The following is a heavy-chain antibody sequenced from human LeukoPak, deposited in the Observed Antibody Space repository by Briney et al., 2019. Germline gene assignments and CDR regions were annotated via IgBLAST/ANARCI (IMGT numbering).Heavy chain of an antibody. J-gene: IGHJ4*02. CDR1: GFSFKDAR. CDR2: IKSTTDGVTT. CDR3: TRIRGYSAYDFNY. D-gene: IGHD5-12*01. V-gene: IGHV3-15*01. Sequence: AGGSLRLSCAASGFSFKDARMSWVRQAPGKGPEWVGRIKSTTDGVTTDYAAPVKGRFTISRDDSKNTLYLQLNSLKTEDTALYYCTRIRGYSAYDFNYWGQGTLVTVSS.